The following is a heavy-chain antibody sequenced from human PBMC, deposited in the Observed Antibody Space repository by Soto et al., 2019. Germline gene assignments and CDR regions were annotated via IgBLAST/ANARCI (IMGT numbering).Heavy chain of an antibody. CDR2: ISGYGGST. CDR1: GYTFSSYG. CDR3: AREYDDSYTYSYR. D-gene: IGHD3-16*01. J-gene: IGHJ4*02. V-gene: IGHV1-18*01. Sequence: ASVKVSCKASGYTFSSYGISWVRQAPGQGLEWMGWISGYGGSTSYAQKFQGRVTMTRDTSTSTVYMELSSLRSEDTAVYYCAREYDDSYTYSYRWGQGTLVTVSS.